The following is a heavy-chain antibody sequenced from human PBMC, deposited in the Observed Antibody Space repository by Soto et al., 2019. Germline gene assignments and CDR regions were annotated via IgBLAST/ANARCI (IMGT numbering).Heavy chain of an antibody. J-gene: IGHJ3*02. CDR3: VRTIAVAVPDAFDM. Sequence: GSLRLSCSASRFTFSYYSMHWIRQAPGKGLEWMAVILSDGSKQYYAESVKGRFTISRDNSKSTMYLQMKNLRVEDTALYYCVRTIAVAVPDAFDMWGQGTMVTVSS. V-gene: IGHV3-30-3*01. CDR1: RFTFSYYS. D-gene: IGHD6-19*01. CDR2: ILSDGSKQ.